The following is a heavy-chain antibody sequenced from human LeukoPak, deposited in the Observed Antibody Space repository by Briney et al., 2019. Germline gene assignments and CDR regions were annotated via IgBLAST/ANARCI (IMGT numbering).Heavy chain of an antibody. J-gene: IGHJ6*04. D-gene: IGHD3-10*02. CDR2: ISSSGSNI. V-gene: IGHV3-48*03. CDR1: GFTFSSYE. CDR3: AELGITMIGGV. Sequence: GGSLRLSCAASGFTFSSYEMHWVRQAPGKGLEWVSYISSSGSNIYCADSVKGRFTISRDNPKNSLYLQKNRLRGEDTAVYYCAELGITMIGGVWGKGTTVTISS.